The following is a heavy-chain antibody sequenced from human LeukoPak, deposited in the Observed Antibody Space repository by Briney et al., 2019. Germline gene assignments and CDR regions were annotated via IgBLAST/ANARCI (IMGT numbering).Heavy chain of an antibody. CDR1: GFTFDDYA. V-gene: IGHV3-66*01. Sequence: PGGSLRLSCAASGFTFDDYAMHWVRQAPGKGLEWVSVIYSGGSTYYADSVKGRFTISRDNSKNTLYLQMNSLRAEDTAVYYCARGEDAFDIWGQGTMVTVSS. CDR3: ARGEDAFDI. CDR2: IYSGGST. J-gene: IGHJ3*02.